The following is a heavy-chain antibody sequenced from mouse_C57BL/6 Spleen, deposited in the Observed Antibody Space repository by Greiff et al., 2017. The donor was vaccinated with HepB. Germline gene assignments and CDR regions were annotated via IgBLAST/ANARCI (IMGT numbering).Heavy chain of an antibody. CDR2: IYPGGGYT. J-gene: IGHJ2*01. CDR3: ARGIITTGYYFDY. Sequence: VQLQLSGAELVRPGTSVKMSCKASGYTFTNYWIGWAKQRPGHGLEWIGDIYPGGGYTNYNEKFKGKATLTADKSSSTAYMQFSSLTSEDSAIYYCARGIITTGYYFDYWGQGTTLTVSS. CDR1: GYTFTNYW. D-gene: IGHD1-1*01. V-gene: IGHV1-63*01.